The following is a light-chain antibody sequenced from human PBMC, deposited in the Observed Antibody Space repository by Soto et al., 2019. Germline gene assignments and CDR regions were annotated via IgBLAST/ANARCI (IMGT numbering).Light chain of an antibody. CDR3: GTWDSSLSAYV. CDR1: SSNIGNNY. V-gene: IGLV1-51*01. J-gene: IGLJ1*01. CDR2: DNN. Sequence: QSLLTQPPSVSAAPGQKVTRSCSGSSSNIGNNYVSWYQQLPGTAPKLLIYDNNKRPSGIPDRFSGSKSGTSATLGITGLQTGDEADYYCGTWDSSLSAYVFGTGTKVTVL.